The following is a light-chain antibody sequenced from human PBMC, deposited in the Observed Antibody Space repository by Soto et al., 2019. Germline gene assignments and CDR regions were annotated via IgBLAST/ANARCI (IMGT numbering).Light chain of an antibody. CDR2: YGT. CDR1: NIEDKS. J-gene: IGLJ2*01. CDR3: QVWDSSNDHVI. Sequence: SYELTQPPSVSVAPGKTARITCGGNNIEDKSVHWYQQKAGQAPVVVISYGTGRPSGIPERFSGSNSGNTATLTISRVEAGDEADYYCQVWDSSNDHVIFGGGTKVTVL. V-gene: IGLV3-21*04.